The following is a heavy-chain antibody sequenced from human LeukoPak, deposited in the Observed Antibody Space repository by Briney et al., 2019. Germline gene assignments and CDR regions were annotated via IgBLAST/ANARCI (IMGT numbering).Heavy chain of an antibody. CDR2: INHSGST. D-gene: IGHD2-8*01. Sequence: KPSETLSLTCAVYGGSFSGYYWSWIRQPPGKGLEWIGEINHSGSTNYNPSLKSRVTISVDTSKNQFSLKLSSVTAADTAVYYCARGGGNIVLMVYAHRYYFDYWGQGTLVTVSS. CDR1: GGSFSGYY. V-gene: IGHV4-34*01. J-gene: IGHJ4*02. CDR3: ARGGGNIVLMVYAHRYYFDY.